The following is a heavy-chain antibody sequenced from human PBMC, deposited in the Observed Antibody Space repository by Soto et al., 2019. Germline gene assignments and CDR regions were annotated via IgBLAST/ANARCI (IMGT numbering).Heavy chain of an antibody. V-gene: IGHV1-69*13. CDR1: GGTFSSYA. CDR2: IIPIFGTA. D-gene: IGHD5-18*01. CDR3: AREGRYSYGSPPQDAFDI. J-gene: IGHJ3*02. Sequence: SVKVSCKASGGTFSSYAISWVRQAPGQGLEWMGGIIPIFGTANYAQKFQGRVTITADESTSTAYMELSSLRSEDTAVYYCAREGRYSYGSPPQDAFDIWGQGTMVTVSS.